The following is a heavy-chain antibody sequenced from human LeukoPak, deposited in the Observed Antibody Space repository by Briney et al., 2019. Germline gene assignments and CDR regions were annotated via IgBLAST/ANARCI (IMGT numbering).Heavy chain of an antibody. J-gene: IGHJ4*02. V-gene: IGHV5-10-1*01. CDR2: IDPSDSYA. CDR3: ARRAGYGGTTSCYFKY. CDR1: GYSFTSYW. D-gene: IGHD2-2*01. Sequence: GESLKISCKGSGYSFTSYWISWVRQMPGKGLEWMGRIDPSDSYANYSPSFQGHVTISADKSISTAYLQWNSLEASDTAMYYCARRAGYGGTTSCYFKYWGQGTLVTVSS.